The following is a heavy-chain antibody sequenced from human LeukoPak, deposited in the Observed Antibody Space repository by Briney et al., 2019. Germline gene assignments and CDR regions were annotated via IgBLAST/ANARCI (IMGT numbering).Heavy chain of an antibody. D-gene: IGHD3-3*01. V-gene: IGHV4-59*08. CDR3: ARHSSSGFVFDY. CDR1: GGSISSHY. CDR2: IYYSGST. Sequence: SETLSLTCTVSGGSISSHYWNWIRQPPGKGLEWLGYIYYSGSTNYNLSLKSRVTISVDTSKNQFSLKLSSVTAADTAVYYCARHSSSGFVFDYWGQGTLVTVSS. J-gene: IGHJ4*02.